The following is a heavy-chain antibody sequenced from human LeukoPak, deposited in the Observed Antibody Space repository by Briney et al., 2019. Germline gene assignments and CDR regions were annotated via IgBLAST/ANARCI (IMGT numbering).Heavy chain of an antibody. Sequence: PGGSLRLSCAASGCPFSSYAMGWVRPAPGKGLGGVSAISGSGGSTYYADSVKGRFTISRDNSKNTLYLQMNSLRAEDTAVYYCARAHVTGVDAFDIWGQGTMVTVSS. D-gene: IGHD2-21*02. CDR3: ARAHVTGVDAFDI. CDR1: GCPFSSYA. J-gene: IGHJ3*02. V-gene: IGHV3-23*01. CDR2: ISGSGGST.